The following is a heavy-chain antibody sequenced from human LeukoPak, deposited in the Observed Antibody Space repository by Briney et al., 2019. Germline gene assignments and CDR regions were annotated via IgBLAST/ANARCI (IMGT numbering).Heavy chain of an antibody. CDR3: ARLYYDSSGYYQICYFDY. D-gene: IGHD3-22*01. CDR2: IYYSGST. V-gene: IGHV4-39*01. CDR1: GGSISSSSYY. J-gene: IGHJ4*02. Sequence: PSETLSLTCTVSGGSISSSSYYWGWIRQPPGKGLEWIGSIYYSGSTYYNPSLKSRVTISVDTSKNQFSLNLSSVTAADTAVYYCARLYYDSSGYYQICYFDYWGQRTLVTVSS.